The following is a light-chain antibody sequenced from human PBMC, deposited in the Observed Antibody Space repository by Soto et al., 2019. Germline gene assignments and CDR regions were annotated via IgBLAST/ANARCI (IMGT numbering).Light chain of an antibody. J-gene: IGLJ2*01. CDR2: EVN. CDR3: SSYAGSNNVV. CDR1: SSDVGGYNY. Sequence: QSALTQPPSASGSPGQSVTISCTGSSSDVGGYNYVSWYQHHPGKAPKFMIYEVNKRPSGVPDRFSGSKSGNTASLTVSGLQAEDEADYYCSSYAGSNNVVFGGGTKLPS. V-gene: IGLV2-8*01.